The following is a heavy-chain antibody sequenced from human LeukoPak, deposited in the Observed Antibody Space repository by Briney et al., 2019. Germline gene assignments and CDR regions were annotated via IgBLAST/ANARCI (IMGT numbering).Heavy chain of an antibody. D-gene: IGHD6-13*01. J-gene: IGHJ4*02. CDR1: GDSVSSNSGA. CDR2: TYYRSKWYN. CDR3: VRDQAGLDY. Sequence: SQTLSLTCAISGDSVSSNSGAWNWIRKSPSRGPEWLGRTYYRSKWYNDYAESVKSRINIKPDTSRNQFSLQLNSVTPEDTAVYYCVRDQAGLDYWGQGTLVTVSS. V-gene: IGHV6-1*01.